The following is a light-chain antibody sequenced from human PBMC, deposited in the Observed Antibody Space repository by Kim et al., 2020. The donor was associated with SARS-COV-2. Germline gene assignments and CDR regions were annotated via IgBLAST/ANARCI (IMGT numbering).Light chain of an antibody. CDR3: DSYIERSAFDV. J-gene: IGLJ1*01. CDR2: DVN. Sequence: QSALTQPASVSGSPGQSITISCTGTSSDVGANYNSVSWYQQRPGKAPKLLIYDVNKRPSGISNRFSGSKSGNTASLTISGLQAEDEADYYCDSYIERSAFDVFGTGTKVTVL. CDR1: SSDVGANYNS. V-gene: IGLV2-14*01.